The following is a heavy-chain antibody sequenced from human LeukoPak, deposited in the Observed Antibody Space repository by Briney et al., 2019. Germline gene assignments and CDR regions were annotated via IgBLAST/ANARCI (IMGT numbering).Heavy chain of an antibody. CDR2: MNPNSGNT. CDR3: ARVRDDGWVSGIYYYYYMDV. Sequence: ASVKVSCKASGYTFTSYDINWVRQATGQGLEWMGWMNPNSGNTGYAQKFQGRVTITRNTSISTAYMELSSLRSEDTAVYYCARVRDDGWVSGIYYYYYMDVWGKGTTVTVSS. V-gene: IGHV1-8*03. CDR1: GYTFTSYD. D-gene: IGHD1-26*01. J-gene: IGHJ6*03.